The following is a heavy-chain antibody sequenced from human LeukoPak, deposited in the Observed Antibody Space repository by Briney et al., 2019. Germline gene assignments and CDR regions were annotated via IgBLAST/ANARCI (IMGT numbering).Heavy chain of an antibody. CDR2: TSSSSSYI. CDR3: ARDLSIVPYYYYYMDV. CDR1: GFTFSSYS. D-gene: IGHD2-8*01. J-gene: IGHJ6*03. Sequence: PGGSLRLSCAASGFTFSSYSMNWVRQAPGKGLEWVSSTSSSSSYIYYADSVKGRFTISRDNAKNSLYLQMNSLRAEDTAVYYCARDLSIVPYYYYYMDVWGKGTTVTVSS. V-gene: IGHV3-21*01.